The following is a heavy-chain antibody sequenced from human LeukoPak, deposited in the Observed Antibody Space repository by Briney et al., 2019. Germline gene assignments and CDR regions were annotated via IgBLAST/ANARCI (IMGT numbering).Heavy chain of an antibody. D-gene: IGHD3-22*01. V-gene: IGHV3-7*01. CDR2: IKQDGSEK. J-gene: IGHJ5*02. CDR3: AREFFYYDSSGYYLWWFDP. Sequence: GGSLRLSCAASGFTFSTYWMSWVRQAPGKGLEWVANIKQDGSEKYYADSVKGRFTISRDSAKNSLYLQMNSLRVEDTAVYYCAREFFYYDSSGYYLWWFDPWGQGTLVTVSS. CDR1: GFTFSTYW.